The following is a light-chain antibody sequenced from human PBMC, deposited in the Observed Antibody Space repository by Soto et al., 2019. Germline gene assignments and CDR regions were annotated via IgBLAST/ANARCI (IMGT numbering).Light chain of an antibody. J-gene: IGKJ1*01. V-gene: IGKV3-20*01. CDR3: QQYGSSQWT. CDR1: RSVSSSY. CDR2: GAS. Sequence: EIVMTQSPVTLSFSPGERSTLSCRSSRSVSSSYLAWYQQKPGQAPRLLIYGASSRATGIPDRFSGSGSGTDFTLTISRLEPEDFAVYYCQQYGSSQWTFGQGTKVDIK.